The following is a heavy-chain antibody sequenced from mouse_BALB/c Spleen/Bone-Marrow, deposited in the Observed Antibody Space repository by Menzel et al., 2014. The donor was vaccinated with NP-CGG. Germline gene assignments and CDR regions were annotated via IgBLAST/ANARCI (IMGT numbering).Heavy chain of an antibody. D-gene: IGHD2-1*01. J-gene: IGHJ1*01. V-gene: IGHV1S81*02. CDR2: INPSNGGT. CDR1: GYTFTSYY. CDR3: TRSYYGNYFDV. Sequence: QVQLKESGAELVKPGALVKLSCKASGYTFTSYYMYWVKQRPGQGLEWIGEINPSNGGTNFNEKFKSKATLTVDKSSSTAYMQLSSLTSEDSAVYYCTRSYYGNYFDVWGAGTTVTVSS.